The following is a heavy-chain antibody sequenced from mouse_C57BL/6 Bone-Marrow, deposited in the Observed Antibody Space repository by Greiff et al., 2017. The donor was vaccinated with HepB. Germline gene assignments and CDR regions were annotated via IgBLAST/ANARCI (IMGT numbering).Heavy chain of an antibody. CDR3: VRDGGWHHFDY. D-gene: IGHD2-3*01. CDR1: GFSFNTYA. V-gene: IGHV10-1*01. CDR2: IRSKSNNYAT. J-gene: IGHJ2*01. Sequence: EVQLVESGGGLVQPKGSLKLSCAASGFSFNTYAMNWVRQAPGKGLEWVARIRSKSNNYATYYADSVKDRFTISRDDSESMLYLQMNNLKTEDTAMYYCVRDGGWHHFDYWGQGTTLTVSS.